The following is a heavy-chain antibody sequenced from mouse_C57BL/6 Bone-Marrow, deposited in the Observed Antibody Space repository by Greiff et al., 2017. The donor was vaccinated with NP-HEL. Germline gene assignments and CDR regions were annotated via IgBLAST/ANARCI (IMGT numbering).Heavy chain of an antibody. CDR2: ISSGGDYI. D-gene: IGHD2-3*01. V-gene: IGHV5-9-1*02. CDR1: GFTFSSYA. Sequence: EVKLMESGEGLVKPGGSLKLSCAASGFTFSSYAMSWVRQTPEKRLEWVAYISSGGDYIYYADTVKGRFTISRDNARNTLYLQMSSLKSEDTAMYYCTREGDGYYGYFDVWGTGTTVTVSS. J-gene: IGHJ1*03. CDR3: TREGDGYYGYFDV.